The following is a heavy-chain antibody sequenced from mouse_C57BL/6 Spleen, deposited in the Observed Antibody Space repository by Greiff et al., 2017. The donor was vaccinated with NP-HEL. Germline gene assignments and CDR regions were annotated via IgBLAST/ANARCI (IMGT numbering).Heavy chain of an antibody. CDR1: GYTFTSYW. Sequence: QVQLQQPGAELVKPGASVKMSCKASGYTFTSYWITWVKQRPGQGLEWIGDIYPGSGSTNYNEKFKSKATLTVDTSSSTAYMQLSSLTSEDSAVYYCARGEYYGSTSYWYFDVWGTGTTVTVSS. D-gene: IGHD1-1*01. CDR3: ARGEYYGSTSYWYFDV. J-gene: IGHJ1*03. V-gene: IGHV1-55*01. CDR2: IYPGSGST.